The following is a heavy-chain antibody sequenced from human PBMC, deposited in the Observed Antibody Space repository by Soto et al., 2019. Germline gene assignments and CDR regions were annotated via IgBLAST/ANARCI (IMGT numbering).Heavy chain of an antibody. V-gene: IGHV4-34*01. CDR2: INHSGST. CDR3: ARGGQLVRVLGYYYYGMDV. J-gene: IGHJ6*02. D-gene: IGHD6-6*01. CDR1: GGSFSGYY. Sequence: ETLSLTCAVYGGSFSGYYWSWIRQPPGKGLEWIGEINHSGSTNYNPSLKSRVTISVDTSKNQFSLKLSSVTAADTAVYYCARGGQLVRVLGYYYYGMDVWGQGTTVTVSS.